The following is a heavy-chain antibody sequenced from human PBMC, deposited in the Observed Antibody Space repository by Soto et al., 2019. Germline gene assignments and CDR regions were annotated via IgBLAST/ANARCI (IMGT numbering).Heavy chain of an antibody. CDR3: ARGYSGGWSRGGYFDF. J-gene: IGHJ4*02. D-gene: IGHD6-19*01. CDR1: GFSFGSHE. CDR2: ISSSGSNV. Sequence: EVQLVGSGGTLLQPGGSLRLSCAASGFSFGSHEMNWVRQAPGKGRGWFSFISSSGSNVYYADSVKGRFTISRDNAENSLFLQMNSLRAEDTAIYYCARGYSGGWSRGGYFDFWGQGTLVTASS. V-gene: IGHV3-48*03.